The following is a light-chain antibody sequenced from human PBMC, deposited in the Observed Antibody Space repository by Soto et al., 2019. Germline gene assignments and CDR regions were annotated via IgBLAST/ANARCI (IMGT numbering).Light chain of an antibody. J-gene: IGKJ5*01. Sequence: EIVLTESPGTLSLSPGERATLSCRASQSVSSSYLAWYQQKPGQAPRLLIYGISKRATDIPDRFSGSGSGTDFTLTITSLEPEDFAVYSCQQRSDWPITFGQGTRLEIK. CDR1: QSVSSSY. CDR3: QQRSDWPIT. V-gene: IGKV3D-20*02. CDR2: GIS.